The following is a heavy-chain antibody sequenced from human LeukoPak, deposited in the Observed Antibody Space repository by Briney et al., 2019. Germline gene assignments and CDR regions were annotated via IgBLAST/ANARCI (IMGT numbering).Heavy chain of an antibody. CDR1: GFTFSSYA. CDR2: ISGSGGST. Sequence: GGSLRLSCAASGFTFSSYAMTWVRQAPGKGLEWVSGISGSGGSTYYADSVKGRFTISRDNSKNTLYLQMNSLRAEDTAVYYCAKDEAYSSSWYNHYYYYMDVWGKGTTVTISS. V-gene: IGHV3-23*01. J-gene: IGHJ6*03. CDR3: AKDEAYSSSWYNHYYYYMDV. D-gene: IGHD6-13*01.